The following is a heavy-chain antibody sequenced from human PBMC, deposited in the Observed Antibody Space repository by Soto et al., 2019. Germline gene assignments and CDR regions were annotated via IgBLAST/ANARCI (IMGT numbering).Heavy chain of an antibody. J-gene: IGHJ6*02. V-gene: IGHV3-73*01. CDR3: TEGRGYSSSWTSPTYGMDV. CDR2: IRSKANSYAT. D-gene: IGHD6-13*01. CDR1: GFTFSGSA. Sequence: EVQLVESGGGLVQPGGSLKLSCAASGFTFSGSAMHWVRQASGKGLEWVGRIRSKANSYATAYAASVKGRFTISRDDSKNTAYLQMNSLKTEDTAVYYCTEGRGYSSSWTSPTYGMDVWGQGTTVTVSS.